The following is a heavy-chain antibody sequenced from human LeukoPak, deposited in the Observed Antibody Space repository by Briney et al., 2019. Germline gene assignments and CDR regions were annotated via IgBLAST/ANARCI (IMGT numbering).Heavy chain of an antibody. CDR2: IYASGGT. V-gene: IGHV4-4*07. Sequence: PSETLSLTCTVSGGSISSYYWSWIRQPAGKGLGWIGRIYASGGTNYNPSLKSRLTISVDKSKNQFSLRLSSVTAADTAVYYCARSVGYCSSASCYVNWFDPWGQGTLVTVSS. CDR1: GGSISSYY. D-gene: IGHD2-2*01. J-gene: IGHJ5*02. CDR3: ARSVGYCSSASCYVNWFDP.